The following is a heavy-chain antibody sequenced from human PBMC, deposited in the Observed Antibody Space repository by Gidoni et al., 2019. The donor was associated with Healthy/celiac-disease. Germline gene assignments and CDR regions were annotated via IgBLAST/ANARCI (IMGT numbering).Heavy chain of an antibody. CDR1: GGSFSGYY. V-gene: IGHV4-34*01. D-gene: IGHD2-21*01. Sequence: QVQLQQWGAGLLKPSETLSLTCAVYGGSFSGYYWSWIRQPPGKGLEWIGEINHSGRTNYNPSLKSRVTISVDTSKNQFSLKLSSVTAADTAVYYCARGSIRYCGGDCYHDAFDIWGQGTMVTVSS. CDR2: INHSGRT. CDR3: ARGSIRYCGGDCYHDAFDI. J-gene: IGHJ3*02.